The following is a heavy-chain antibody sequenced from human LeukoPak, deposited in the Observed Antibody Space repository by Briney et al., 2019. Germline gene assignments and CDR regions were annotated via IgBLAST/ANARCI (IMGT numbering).Heavy chain of an antibody. J-gene: IGHJ4*02. D-gene: IGHD1-14*01. V-gene: IGHV3-23*01. CDR3: AKVRADHVHLQDYFDY. CDR1: GFTLSRYS. Sequence: QAGGSLRLSCTGSGFTLSRYSMTWVRQTAGMGLQWVSSITGSGSGAYYADSVKGRVTISRDNSKNTLFLQMDSLRPEDTAMYYCAKVRADHVHLQDYFDYWGQGTLVTVSS. CDR2: ITGSGSGA.